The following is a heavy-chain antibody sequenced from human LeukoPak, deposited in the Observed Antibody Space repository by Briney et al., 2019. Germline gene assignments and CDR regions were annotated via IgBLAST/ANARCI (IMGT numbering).Heavy chain of an antibody. CDR2: INHSGST. CDR3: ARRREYYYDSSGYDAFDI. J-gene: IGHJ3*02. V-gene: IGHV4-34*01. Sequence: ASETLSLTCAVYGGSFSGYYWSWIRQPPGKGLEWIGEINHSGSTNYNPSLKSRVTISVDTSKNQFSLKLSSVTAADTAVYYCARRREYYYDSSGYDAFDIWGQGTMVTVSS. CDR1: GGSFSGYY. D-gene: IGHD3-22*01.